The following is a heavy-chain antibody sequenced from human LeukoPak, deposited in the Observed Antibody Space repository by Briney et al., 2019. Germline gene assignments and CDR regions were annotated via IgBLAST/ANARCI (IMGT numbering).Heavy chain of an antibody. CDR3: ASRRIRGAFDI. CDR1: GGSFSGYY. V-gene: IGHV4-34*01. Sequence: PSETLSLTCAVYGGSFSGYYWSWIRQPPGKGLEWIGEINHSGSTNYNPSLKSRVTISVDTSKNQFSLKLSSVTAADTAVYYCASRRIRGAFDIWGQGTVVTVSS. CDR2: INHSGST. J-gene: IGHJ3*02. D-gene: IGHD2-21*01.